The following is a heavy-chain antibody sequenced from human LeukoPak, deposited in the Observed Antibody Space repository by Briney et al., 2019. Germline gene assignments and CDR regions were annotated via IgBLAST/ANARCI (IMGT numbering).Heavy chain of an antibody. Sequence: SGGSLRLSCAASGFTFDRFAMHWVRQAPGKGLEYLSGIGSNGRSTHNADSVKGRFTISRDNSKNTLFLQMTSLRAEDTAVYYCAKDHGGIAIWGQGTMVTVSS. J-gene: IGHJ3*02. CDR2: IGSNGRST. D-gene: IGHD6-13*01. V-gene: IGHV3-64D*06. CDR1: GFTFDRFA. CDR3: AKDHGGIAI.